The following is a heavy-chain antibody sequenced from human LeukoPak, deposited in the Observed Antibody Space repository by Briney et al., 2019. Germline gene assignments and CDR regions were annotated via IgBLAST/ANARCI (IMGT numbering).Heavy chain of an antibody. D-gene: IGHD2-2*01. CDR3: TTETVVVPAAMGAGLWGN. Sequence: PGGSLRLSCAASGFTFSNAWMSWVSQAPGKGLEWVGRIKSKTDGGTTDYAAPVKGRFTISRDDSKNTLYLQMNSLKTEDTAVYYCTTETVVVPAAMGAGLWGNWGQGTLVTVSS. V-gene: IGHV3-15*01. CDR1: GFTFSNAW. J-gene: IGHJ4*02. CDR2: IKSKTDGGTT.